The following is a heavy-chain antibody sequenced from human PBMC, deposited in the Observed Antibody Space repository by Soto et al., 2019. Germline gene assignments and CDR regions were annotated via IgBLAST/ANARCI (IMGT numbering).Heavy chain of an antibody. CDR3: ARGRRTPKASHYYYYAMDV. CDR1: GDSINSRY. CDR2: IDYVGST. J-gene: IGHJ6*02. Sequence: LSLTCSVSGDSINSRYWSWIRQPPGKGLEWIGYIDYVGSTNYAPSLQSRVTMSVDTSKNQFSLKLSSVTAADTAVYYCARGRRTPKASHYYYYAMDVWGQGTTVTVSS. V-gene: IGHV4-59*11.